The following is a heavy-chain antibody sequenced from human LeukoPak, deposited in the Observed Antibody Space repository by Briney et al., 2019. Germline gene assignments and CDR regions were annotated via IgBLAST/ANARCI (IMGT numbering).Heavy chain of an antibody. CDR3: ARHPDGFGVDH. CDR1: GGSISSSSYY. CDR2: IYYSGST. Sequence: SETLSLTCTVSGGSISSSSYYWGWIRQPPGKGLEWTGSIYYSGSTYYNPSLKSRVTISVDTSKNQFSLKLSSVTAADTAVYYCARHPDGFGVDHWGQGTLVTVSS. V-gene: IGHV4-39*01. J-gene: IGHJ4*02. D-gene: IGHD3-3*01.